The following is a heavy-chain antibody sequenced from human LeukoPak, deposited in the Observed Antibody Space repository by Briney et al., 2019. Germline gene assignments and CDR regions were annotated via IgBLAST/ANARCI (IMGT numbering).Heavy chain of an antibody. CDR3: ARDGEQQLSCYFDY. CDR1: GFTFSSYS. Sequence: GRSPRLSCAASGFTFSSYSMNWVRQAPGKGLEWVSSISSSSSYIYYADSVKGRFTISRDNAKNSLYLQMNSLRAEDTAVYYCARDGEQQLSCYFDYWGQGTLVTVSS. CDR2: ISSSSSYI. J-gene: IGHJ4*02. V-gene: IGHV3-21*01. D-gene: IGHD6-13*01.